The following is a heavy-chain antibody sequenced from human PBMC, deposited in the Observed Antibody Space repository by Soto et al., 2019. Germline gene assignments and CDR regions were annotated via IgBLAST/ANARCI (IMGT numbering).Heavy chain of an antibody. CDR3: ARASRYYWNYMMY. CDR2: VSAYNGNT. D-gene: IGHD1-7*01. CDR1: GYTLSNDA. J-gene: IGHJ4*02. Sequence: QVQLVQSGAEVKKPGASVKVSCKASGYTLSNDAITWVRQAPGQGLEWMGWVSAYNGNTNYAQKFKGRVTMTTDTSTSTAYMEIRSLRYDDTAVYFCARASRYYWNYMMYWGQGTLATVSS. V-gene: IGHV1-18*01.